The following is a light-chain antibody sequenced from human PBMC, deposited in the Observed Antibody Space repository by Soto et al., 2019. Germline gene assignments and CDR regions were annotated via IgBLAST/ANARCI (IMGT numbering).Light chain of an antibody. V-gene: IGLV1-40*01. J-gene: IGLJ3*02. Sequence: QSVLTQPPSVSGAPGQTVTISCTGSSSNIGAGYDVHWYQQLPGTAPKLLIYDNSIRPSGVPDRFSGSKSGTSASLAITGLQAEDEADYYCQSYDTSLSGSAVFGGGTKVTVL. CDR3: QSYDTSLSGSAV. CDR2: DNS. CDR1: SSNIGAGYD.